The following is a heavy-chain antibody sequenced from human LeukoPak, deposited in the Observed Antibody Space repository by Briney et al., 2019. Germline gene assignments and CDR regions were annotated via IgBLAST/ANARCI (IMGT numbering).Heavy chain of an antibody. CDR3: ARGRSYSSSRFWFFDL. V-gene: IGHV3-7*01. Sequence: PGGSLRLSCAASGFTFSYYWMTWVRQAPGKGLEWVANIKEDGSQIYSVDSVKGRFTISRDNAKNSLFLQMNSLRAEDTAVYYCARGRSYSSSRFWFFDLWGRGTLVTVSS. J-gene: IGHJ2*01. CDR1: GFTFSYYW. D-gene: IGHD6-13*01. CDR2: IKEDGSQI.